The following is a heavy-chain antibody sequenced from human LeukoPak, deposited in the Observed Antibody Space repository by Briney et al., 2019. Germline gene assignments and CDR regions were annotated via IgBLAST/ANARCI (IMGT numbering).Heavy chain of an antibody. D-gene: IGHD6-13*01. Sequence: PSETLSLTCSASGGSIISYYWSWIRQPPGKGLEWIGYIHSSGSSNYSPSLKSRITISVDTSKSQFSLNLSSVTAADTAVYYCARLSGSFSSWVDYWGQGTLVTVSS. CDR3: ARLSGSFSSWVDY. J-gene: IGHJ4*02. CDR1: GGSIISYY. CDR2: IHSSGSS. V-gene: IGHV4-59*08.